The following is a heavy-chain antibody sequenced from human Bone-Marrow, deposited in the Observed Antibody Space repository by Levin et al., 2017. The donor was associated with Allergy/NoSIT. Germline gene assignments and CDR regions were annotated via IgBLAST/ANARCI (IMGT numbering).Heavy chain of an antibody. CDR1: GFTFSTYG. V-gene: IGHV3-30*04. CDR3: ARAADPTDFYYYYMDV. J-gene: IGHJ6*03. Sequence: GGSLRLSCVGSGFTFSTYGVHWVRQAPGKGLEWVAVISYDGSNKFYADSVKGRFTISRDNSQNTLYLQMSSLRVDDTARYFCARAADPTDFYYYYMDVWGKGTTVTVSS. CDR2: ISYDGSNK.